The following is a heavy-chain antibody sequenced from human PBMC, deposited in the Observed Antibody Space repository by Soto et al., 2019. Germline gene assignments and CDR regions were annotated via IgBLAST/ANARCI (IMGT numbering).Heavy chain of an antibody. V-gene: IGHV3-23*01. J-gene: IGHJ4*02. CDR1: GFSFSSYA. CDR3: AEEYCGADCALEF. Sequence: GGSLRLSCAASGFSFSSYAMSWVRQAPGKGLEWVSSISDGGGSTNYADSVRGRFTIARDRSMNTLFLHMISLRAEDTAGYYCAEEYCGADCALEFWGQGALVTVSS. D-gene: IGHD2-21*02. CDR2: ISDGGGST.